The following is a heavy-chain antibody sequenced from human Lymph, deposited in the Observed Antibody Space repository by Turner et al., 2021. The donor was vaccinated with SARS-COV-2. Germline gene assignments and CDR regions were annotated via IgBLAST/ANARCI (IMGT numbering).Heavy chain of an antibody. CDR3: AKGVRGAMIVVVIPYFDY. CDR2: ISGSGGDT. V-gene: IGHV3-23*01. J-gene: IGHJ4*02. Sequence: EVQLLESGGGLVRLGGSLRLPCAASGFTFSSYAMSWVRQAPGKGLEWVSAISGSGGDTYYADSVKGRFTIARDNSKNTLYLQMNSLRAEDTAVYYCAKGVRGAMIVVVIPYFDYWGQGTLVTVSS. D-gene: IGHD3-22*01. CDR1: GFTFSSYA.